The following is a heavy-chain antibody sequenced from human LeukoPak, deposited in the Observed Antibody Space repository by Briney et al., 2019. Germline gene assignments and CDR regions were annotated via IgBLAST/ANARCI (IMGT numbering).Heavy chain of an antibody. Sequence: PSETLSLTCTVSGGSISSSSYYWGWIRQPPGKGLEWIGSIYYSGSTYYNPSLKSRVTISVDTSKYQFSLKLSSVTAADTAVYYCARGGRTRVLGPRREYYYDSSGYFTKYYFDYWGQGTLVTVSS. CDR2: IYYSGST. CDR1: GGSISSSSYY. D-gene: IGHD3-22*01. CDR3: ARGGRTRVLGPRREYYYDSSGYFTKYYFDY. V-gene: IGHV4-39*01. J-gene: IGHJ4*02.